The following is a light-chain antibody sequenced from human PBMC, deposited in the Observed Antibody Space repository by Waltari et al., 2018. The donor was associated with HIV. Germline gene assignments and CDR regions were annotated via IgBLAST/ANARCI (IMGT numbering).Light chain of an antibody. CDR3: QQSYGTPLT. J-gene: IGKJ4*01. Sequence: DIQMTQSPSSLSASVGDRVTITCRASQSISPYLNWYQQTPGSAPKLLIRAASSLQSGVPSRFSGSGSGTDFSLTISSLQSEDFATYYCQQSYGTPLTFGGGTRVEI. V-gene: IGKV1-39*01. CDR1: QSISPY. CDR2: AAS.